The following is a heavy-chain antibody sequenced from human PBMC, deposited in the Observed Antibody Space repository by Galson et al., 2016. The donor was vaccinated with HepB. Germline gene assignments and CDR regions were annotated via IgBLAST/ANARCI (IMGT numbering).Heavy chain of an antibody. CDR2: ISYDGSHR. D-gene: IGHD3-9*01. Sequence: SLRLSCAVSGFTFSSYALHWVRQAPGRGLEWVATISYDGSHRSYADSVKGRITISRDSSKNTVFLQMNSLRTEDTAVYFCVRDGGDILIGYYPYFDYWGQGTLVTVSS. CDR1: GFTFSSYA. CDR3: VRDGGDILIGYYPYFDY. V-gene: IGHV3-30*04. J-gene: IGHJ4*02.